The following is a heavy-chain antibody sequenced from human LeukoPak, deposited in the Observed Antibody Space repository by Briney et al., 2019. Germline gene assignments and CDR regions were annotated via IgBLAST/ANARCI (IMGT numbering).Heavy chain of an antibody. V-gene: IGHV4-59*12. CDR3: ARDTLRYFDWLLSDAFDI. CDR2: IYYSGST. J-gene: IGHJ3*02. CDR1: GGSISSYY. Sequence: SETLSLTCTVSGGSISSYYWSWIRQPPGKGLEWIGYIYYSGSTNYNPSLKSRVTISVDTSKNQFSLKLSSVTAADTAVYYCARDTLRYFDWLLSDAFDIWGQGTMVTVSS. D-gene: IGHD3-9*01.